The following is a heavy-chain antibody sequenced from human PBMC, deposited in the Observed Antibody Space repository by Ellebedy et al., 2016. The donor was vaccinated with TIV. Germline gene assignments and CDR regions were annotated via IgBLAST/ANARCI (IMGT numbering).Heavy chain of an antibody. CDR2: ISAYNGNT. J-gene: IGHJ3*02. D-gene: IGHD1-1*01. V-gene: IGHV1-18*01. Sequence: ASVKVSXKASRGTFSSYAISWVRQAPGQGLEWMGWISAYNGNTNYAQKLQGRVTMTTDTSTSTAYMELRSLRSDDTAVYYCAREGTGYDAFDIWGQGTMVTVSS. CDR3: AREGTGYDAFDI. CDR1: RGTFSSYA.